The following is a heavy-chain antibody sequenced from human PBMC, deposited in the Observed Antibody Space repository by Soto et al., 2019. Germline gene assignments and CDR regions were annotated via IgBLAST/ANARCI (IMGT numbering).Heavy chain of an antibody. CDR1: GYTFTSYY. Sequence: RASVKVSCKASGYTFTSYYMHWVRQAPGQGLEWMGMINPNNGSTSYAQKLQGRVTMTTDTSTSTAYMELRSLRSDDTAVYYCARDLSRGWFDPWGQGTLVTVSS. J-gene: IGHJ5*02. CDR3: ARDLSRGWFDP. V-gene: IGHV1-46*01. CDR2: INPNNGST.